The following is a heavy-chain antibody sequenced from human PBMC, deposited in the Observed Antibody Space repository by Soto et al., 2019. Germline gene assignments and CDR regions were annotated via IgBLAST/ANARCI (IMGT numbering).Heavy chain of an antibody. D-gene: IGHD3-22*01. J-gene: IGHJ3*02. Sequence: VQLLESGGGLVQPGGSLRLSCAASGFSFNNHAMTWVRQAPGKGLEWVSGISGSGSTTHYADSVKGRFTISRDNSKDTLYLQMNILSPEDTAVYYCAKDRLMLTMVVVGAFDIWGLGTMVTVSS. V-gene: IGHV3-23*01. CDR3: AKDRLMLTMVVVGAFDI. CDR1: GFSFNNHA. CDR2: ISGSGSTT.